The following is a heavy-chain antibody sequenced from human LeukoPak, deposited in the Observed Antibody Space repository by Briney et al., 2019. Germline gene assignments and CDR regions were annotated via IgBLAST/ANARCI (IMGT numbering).Heavy chain of an antibody. CDR2: IIPIFGTA. J-gene: IGHJ5*02. Sequence: SVKVSCKASGGTFSSYAISWVRQAPGQGLEWMEGIIPIFGTANYAQKFQGRVTITADESTSTAYMELSSLRSEDTAVYYCARGGYSFNWFDPWGQGTLVTVSS. CDR3: ARGGYSFNWFDP. V-gene: IGHV1-69*13. D-gene: IGHD5-18*01. CDR1: GGTFSSYA.